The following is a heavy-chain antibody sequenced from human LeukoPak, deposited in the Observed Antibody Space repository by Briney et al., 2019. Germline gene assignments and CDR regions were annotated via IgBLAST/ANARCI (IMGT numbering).Heavy chain of an antibody. CDR3: TRGDGSPNWYFDL. V-gene: IGHV3-53*04. D-gene: IGHD5-24*01. CDR2: MYSGGST. CDR1: GFSVRDDY. Sequence: GGSLRLSCAASGFSVRDDYMSWVRQAPGKGLEWVSLMYSGGSTYYADSVKGRFMMSRLSSKNTLFLQINSLRTDDTAVYYCTRGDGSPNWYFDLRGRGTLVTVSS. J-gene: IGHJ2*01.